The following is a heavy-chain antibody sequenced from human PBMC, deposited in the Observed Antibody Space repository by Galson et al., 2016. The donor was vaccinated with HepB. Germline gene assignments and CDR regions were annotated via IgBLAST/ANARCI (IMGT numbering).Heavy chain of an antibody. V-gene: IGHV3-21*01. CDR3: ARRGLRTTALDY. CDR2: ISSGSSYI. D-gene: IGHD4-17*01. Sequence: SLRLSCAASGFIFSSYVMHWVRQAPGKGLEWVASISSGSSYIYYADSVKGRFTISRDNAKNSLCLQMNSLRAEDTAVYYCARRGLRTTALDYWGQGTLVTVSS. J-gene: IGHJ4*02. CDR1: GFIFSSYV.